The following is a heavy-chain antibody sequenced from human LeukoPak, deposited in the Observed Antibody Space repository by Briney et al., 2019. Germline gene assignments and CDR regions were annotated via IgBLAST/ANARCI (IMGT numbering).Heavy chain of an antibody. D-gene: IGHD5-12*01. CDR2: INWNGGST. CDR1: GFTFDDYG. V-gene: IGHV3-20*04. Sequence: GGSLRLSCAASGFTFDDYGMSWVRQAPGKGLEWVSGINWNGGSTGYADPVKGRFTISRDNAKHSLYLQMNSLRAKDTALYYCARVGYSGYDIHHWGQGTLVTVSS. CDR3: ARVGYSGYDIHH. J-gene: IGHJ5*02.